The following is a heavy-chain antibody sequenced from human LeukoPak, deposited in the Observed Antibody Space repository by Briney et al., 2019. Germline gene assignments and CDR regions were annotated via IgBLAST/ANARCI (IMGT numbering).Heavy chain of an antibody. Sequence: GGSLRLSCAASGFTVSSNEMSWVRQAPGKGLEWVSSISGGSTYYADSVKGRFTISRDNAKNTLYLQMNSLRAEDTAVYYCARWGELRAFDIWGQGTMVTVSS. CDR2: ISGGST. V-gene: IGHV3-38-3*01. J-gene: IGHJ3*02. D-gene: IGHD1-26*01. CDR3: ARWGELRAFDI. CDR1: GFTVSSNE.